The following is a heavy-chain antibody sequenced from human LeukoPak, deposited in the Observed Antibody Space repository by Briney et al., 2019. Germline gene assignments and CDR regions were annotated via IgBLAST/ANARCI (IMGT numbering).Heavy chain of an antibody. Sequence: GGSLRLSCAASGFTFSSYGMHWVRQAPGKGLEWVAVISYDGSNKYYADSVKGRFTISRDNSKNTLYLQMNSLRAEDTAVYYCAKSASPSFWYYDILTGYYVDYWGQGTLVTVSS. V-gene: IGHV3-30*18. CDR3: AKSASPSFWYYDILTGYYVDY. J-gene: IGHJ4*02. D-gene: IGHD3-9*01. CDR1: GFTFSSYG. CDR2: ISYDGSNK.